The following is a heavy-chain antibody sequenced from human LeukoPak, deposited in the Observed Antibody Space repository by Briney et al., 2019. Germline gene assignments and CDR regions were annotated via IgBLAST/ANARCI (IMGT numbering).Heavy chain of an antibody. CDR3: ARVTGYVIEDYFDY. V-gene: IGHV4-39*07. D-gene: IGHD3-22*01. CDR1: GGSISSSIYY. J-gene: IGHJ4*02. Sequence: SETLSLTCTVSGGSISSSIYYWGWIRQPPGKGLEWIGSIYYSGSTYYNPSLKSRVTISVDTSRNQFSLKLSSVTAADTAIYYCARVTGYVIEDYFDYWGQGTLVTVSS. CDR2: IYYSGST.